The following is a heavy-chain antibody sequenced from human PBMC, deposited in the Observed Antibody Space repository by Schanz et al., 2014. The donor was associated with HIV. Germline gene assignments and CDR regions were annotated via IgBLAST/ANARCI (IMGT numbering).Heavy chain of an antibody. J-gene: IGHJ6*02. Sequence: VQLVESGGGLVKPGRSLRLSCTASGFTFGDYPMSWFRQAPGKGLEWVADIWHDGSNKNYADSVKGRFTISRDNSRNTVYLQMDSLRVEDTAIYYCTRVITRWFGEARYASDVWGQGTTVTVSS. D-gene: IGHD3-10*01. CDR2: IWHDGSNK. V-gene: IGHV3-33*01. CDR3: TRVITRWFGEARYASDV. CDR1: GFTFGDYP.